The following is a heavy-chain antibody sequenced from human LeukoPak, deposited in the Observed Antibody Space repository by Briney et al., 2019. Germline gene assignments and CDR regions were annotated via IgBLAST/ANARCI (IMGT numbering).Heavy chain of an antibody. D-gene: IGHD3-22*01. CDR1: GFTFDDYG. J-gene: IGHJ4*02. CDR2: INWNGGGT. CDR3: ARSGGYYDSSGSDY. V-gene: IGHV3-20*04. Sequence: GGSLRLSCAASGFTFDDYGMSWVRQAPGKGLEWVSGINWNGGGTGYADSVKGRFTISRDNAKNSLYLQMNSLRAEDTALYYCARSGGYYDSSGSDYWGQGTLVTVSS.